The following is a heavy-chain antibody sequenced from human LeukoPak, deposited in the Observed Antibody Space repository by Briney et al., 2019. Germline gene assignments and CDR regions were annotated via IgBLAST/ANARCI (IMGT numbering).Heavy chain of an antibody. D-gene: IGHD2-21*01. CDR3: ARHSICFDP. Sequence: SETLSLTCTVSGGSISSSSYYWGWIRQPPGKGLEWIGYISYSGSTNYNPSLKSRVTISVDTSKNQFSLKLTSVTAADTAVYYCARHSICFDPWGRGTLVTVSS. CDR2: ISYSGST. CDR1: GGSISSSSYY. J-gene: IGHJ5*02. V-gene: IGHV4-61*05.